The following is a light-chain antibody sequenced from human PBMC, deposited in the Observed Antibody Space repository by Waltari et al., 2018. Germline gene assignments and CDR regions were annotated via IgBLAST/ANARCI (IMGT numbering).Light chain of an antibody. J-gene: IGLJ3*02. Sequence: QSALTQPASVSGSPGQSITISCTGTSSDVGGYNYVSWYQQHPGKAPKLMIYAVSKRPSGVSNRFSGSKSGNTAFLTISGLQAEDEADYYCCSYAGSSTWVFGGGTKLTVL. CDR1: SSDVGGYNY. CDR2: AVS. V-gene: IGLV2-23*02. CDR3: CSYAGSSTWV.